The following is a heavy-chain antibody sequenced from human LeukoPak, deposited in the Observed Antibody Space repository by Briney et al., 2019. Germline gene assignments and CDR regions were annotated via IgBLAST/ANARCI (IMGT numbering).Heavy chain of an antibody. Sequence: PSETLSLTCAVYGGSFSGYYWSWIRQPPGKGLEWIGEINHSGSTNYNPSLKSRVTISVDTSKNQFSLKLSSVTAADTAVYYCARATPLLPHLDYWGQGTLVTVSS. CDR2: INHSGST. CDR3: ARATPLLPHLDY. V-gene: IGHV4-34*01. J-gene: IGHJ4*02. D-gene: IGHD2-15*01. CDR1: GGSFSGYY.